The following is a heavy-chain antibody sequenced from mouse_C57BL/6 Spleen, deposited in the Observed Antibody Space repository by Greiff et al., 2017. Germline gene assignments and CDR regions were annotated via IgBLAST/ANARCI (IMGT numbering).Heavy chain of an antibody. D-gene: IGHD2-3*01. CDR1: GFTFSSYA. J-gene: IGHJ2*01. CDR3: ARGYDGYYGSFDY. CDR2: ISDGGSYT. V-gene: IGHV5-4*01. Sequence: EVQLMESGGGLVKPGGSLKLSCAASGFTFSSYAMSWVRQTPEKRLEWVATISDGGSYTYYPDNVKGRFTISRDNAKNNLYLQMSHLKSEDTAMYYCARGYDGYYGSFDYWGQGTTLTVSS.